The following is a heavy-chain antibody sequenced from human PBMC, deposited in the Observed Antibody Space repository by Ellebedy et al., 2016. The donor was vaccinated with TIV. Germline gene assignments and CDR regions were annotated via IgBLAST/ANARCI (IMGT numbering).Heavy chain of an antibody. D-gene: IGHD3-10*01. V-gene: IGHV4-34*01. Sequence: SETLSLXXEIDIVSFSGYYWAWVRQPPGQGLEWIGDINHRGATKYISSLKSRFIISLDTSKRHFSLNVSSVTAADTAVYYCARGSMVRGLAGWGQGTLVTVSS. CDR2: INHRGAT. CDR1: IVSFSGYY. CDR3: ARGSMVRGLAG. J-gene: IGHJ4*02.